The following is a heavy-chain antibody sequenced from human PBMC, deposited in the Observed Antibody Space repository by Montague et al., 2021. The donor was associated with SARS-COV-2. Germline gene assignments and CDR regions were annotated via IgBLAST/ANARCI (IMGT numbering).Heavy chain of an antibody. Sequence: CAISGDSVSSKSAAWNWIRQSPSKGLEWLGRTYYRSQWHEDYAVSVKGRITIKPDTSKNQFSLHLESVSPDDTALYYCARGAYHDLYYYYHGMDVWGRGTTVSVSS. J-gene: IGHJ6*02. CDR1: GDSVSSKSAA. V-gene: IGHV6-1*01. D-gene: IGHD1-1*01. CDR3: ARGAYHDLYYYYHGMDV. CDR2: TYYRSQWHE.